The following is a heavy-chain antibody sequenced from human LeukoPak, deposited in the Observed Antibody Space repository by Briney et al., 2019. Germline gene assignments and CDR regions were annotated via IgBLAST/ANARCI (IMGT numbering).Heavy chain of an antibody. Sequence: GGSLRLSCAASGFTLSSYWMHWVRQAPGKGLEWVAFIRYDGSNKYYADSVKGRFTISRDNSKNTLYLQMNSLRAEDTAVYYCAKDRRGFMDDFDYWGQGTLVTVSS. CDR1: GFTLSSYW. D-gene: IGHD3/OR15-3a*01. CDR2: IRYDGSNK. J-gene: IGHJ4*02. V-gene: IGHV3-30*02. CDR3: AKDRRGFMDDFDY.